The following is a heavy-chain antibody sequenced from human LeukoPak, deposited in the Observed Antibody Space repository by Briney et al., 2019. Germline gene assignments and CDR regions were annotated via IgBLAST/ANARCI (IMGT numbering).Heavy chain of an antibody. CDR1: GFTFSSCA. Sequence: PGGSLRLSCATSGFTFSSCAMSWVRQAPGKGLEWVSSISGRGANTRYADSVKGRFTISGDYSKNTLNLQMNSLRAEDTAVYYCAKSGRVFDTSGYYWFPNWGQGILVTVSS. CDR3: AKSGRVFDTSGYYWFPN. J-gene: IGHJ4*02. CDR2: ISGRGANT. V-gene: IGHV3-23*01. D-gene: IGHD3-22*01.